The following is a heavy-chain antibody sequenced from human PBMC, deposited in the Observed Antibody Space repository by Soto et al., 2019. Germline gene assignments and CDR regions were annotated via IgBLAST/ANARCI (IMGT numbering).Heavy chain of an antibody. V-gene: IGHV1-18*01. Sequence: QVQLVQSGAEVKKPGASVKVSCKASGYTFTSYGISWVRQAPGQGLEWMGWISAYNGNTNYAQKLQGRVTMTTETTPSTGYMELRSLKSEDTAVYYCARLSRTNYFGRANDFDPWGQGTLVTVSS. D-gene: IGHD3-9*01. J-gene: IGHJ5*02. CDR2: ISAYNGNT. CDR3: ARLSRTNYFGRANDFDP. CDR1: GYTFTSYG.